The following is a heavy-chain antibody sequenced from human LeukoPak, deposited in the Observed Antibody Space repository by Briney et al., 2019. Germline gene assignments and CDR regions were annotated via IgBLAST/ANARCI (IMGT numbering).Heavy chain of an antibody. CDR1: GFTVSSNY. D-gene: IGHD6-19*01. V-gene: IGHV3-66*01. Sequence: GGSLRLSCAASGFTVSSNYMSWVRQAPGKGLEWVSVIYSGGSTYYADSVKGRFTIPRDNSKNTLYLQMNSLRAEDTAVYYCARDQSSGWYYNYFDYWGQGTLVAVSS. J-gene: IGHJ4*02. CDR3: ARDQSSGWYYNYFDY. CDR2: IYSGGST.